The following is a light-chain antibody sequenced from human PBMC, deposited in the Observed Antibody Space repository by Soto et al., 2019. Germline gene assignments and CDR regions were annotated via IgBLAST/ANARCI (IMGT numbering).Light chain of an antibody. CDR2: MTS. Sequence: DIVLTQSPLSLLVTPGEAASISCWSSQSLLHKNINTYFNWYLQKPGQSPQLLISMTSKRASGVPARSHSSGSATYSTPRISSVEAADAGVYYWMQRLETPRTLAQGTNVDIK. J-gene: IGKJ1*01. CDR3: MQRLETPRT. CDR1: QSLLHKNINTY. V-gene: IGKV2-28*01.